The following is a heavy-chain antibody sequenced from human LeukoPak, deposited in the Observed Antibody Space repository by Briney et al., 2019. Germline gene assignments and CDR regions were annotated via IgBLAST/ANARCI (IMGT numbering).Heavy chain of an antibody. J-gene: IGHJ4*02. CDR2: IYHSGST. Sequence: PSQTLSLTCTVSGGSISSGGYYWRWIRQPPGKGLEWIGYIYHSGSTYYNPSLKSRVTISVDRSKNQFSLKLSSVTAADTAVYYCARVPTADTAMGALDYWGQGTLVTVSS. CDR3: ARVPTADTAMGALDY. V-gene: IGHV4-30-2*01. D-gene: IGHD5-18*01. CDR1: GGSISSGGYY.